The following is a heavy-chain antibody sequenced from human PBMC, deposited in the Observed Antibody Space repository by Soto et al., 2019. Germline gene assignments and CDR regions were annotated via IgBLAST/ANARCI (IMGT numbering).Heavy chain of an antibody. J-gene: IGHJ3*02. CDR3: ARVWGGAFDI. CDR1: GGSISSSSYY. D-gene: IGHD3-10*01. CDR2: IYYSGST. V-gene: IGHV4-39*07. Sequence: PSETLSLTCTVSGGSISSSSYYCGWIRQPPGKGLEWIGSIYYSGSTYYNPSLKSRVTISVDTSKNQFSLKLSSVIAADTAVYYCARVWGGAFDIWGQGTMVT.